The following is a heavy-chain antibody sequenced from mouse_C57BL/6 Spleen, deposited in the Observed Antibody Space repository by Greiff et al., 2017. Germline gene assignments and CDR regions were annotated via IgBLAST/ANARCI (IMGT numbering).Heavy chain of an antibody. J-gene: IGHJ4*01. CDR1: GFTFSDFY. D-gene: IGHD2-3*01. V-gene: IGHV7-1*01. CDR3: ARIYDGYYAMDY. CDR2: SRNKANDYTT. Sequence: EVQRVESGGGLVQSGRSLRLSCATSGFTFSDFYMEWVRQAPGKGLEWIAASRNKANDYTTEYSASVKGRFIVSRDTSQSILYLQMNALRAEDTAIYYCARIYDGYYAMDYWGQGTSVTVSS.